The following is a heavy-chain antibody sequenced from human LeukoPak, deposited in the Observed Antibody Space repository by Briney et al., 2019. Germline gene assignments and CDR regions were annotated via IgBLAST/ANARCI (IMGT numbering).Heavy chain of an antibody. CDR2: ITISGHTK. V-gene: IGHV3-48*03. CDR1: GFALSTYE. J-gene: IGHJ5*02. Sequence: GGSLRLSCTASGFALSTYEMNWVRQAPGKGLEWIADITISGHTKNYADSVKGRFTISRDNARTSLYLQMNSLRVEDTGVYYCARGDPHADLWGQGTLVTVSS. CDR3: ARGDPHADL.